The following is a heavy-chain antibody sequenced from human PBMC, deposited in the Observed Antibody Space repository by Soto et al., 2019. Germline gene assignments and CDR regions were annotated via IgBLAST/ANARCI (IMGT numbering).Heavy chain of an antibody. D-gene: IGHD3-22*01. V-gene: IGHV3-23*01. CDR3: ARRYYYDGSVWYYYCDY. CDR2: ISASGGSR. Sequence: GGSLRLSCAVSGFTFNSYGMSWVRQAPGKGLEWVSAISASGGSRYYADSVKGRFTISRDNSKNTLFLQMNSLSAEDTAVYYCARRYYYDGSVWYYYCDYWGQGTKVTVSS. CDR1: GFTFNSYG. J-gene: IGHJ4*02.